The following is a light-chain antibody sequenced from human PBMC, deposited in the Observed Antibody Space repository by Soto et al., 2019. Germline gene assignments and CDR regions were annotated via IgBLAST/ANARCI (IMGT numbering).Light chain of an antibody. CDR1: SSDVGGYNY. CDR2: DVS. V-gene: IGLV2-14*01. CDR3: SSYTSSSTFLVV. J-gene: IGLJ2*01. Sequence: QSVLTQPASVSGSPGQSITISCTGNSSDVGGYNYVSWYQQHPGKAPKLMIYDVSNRPSGVSNRFSGSKSGNTASLTISGLQAEDEADYYCSSYTSSSTFLVVFGGGTKLTVL.